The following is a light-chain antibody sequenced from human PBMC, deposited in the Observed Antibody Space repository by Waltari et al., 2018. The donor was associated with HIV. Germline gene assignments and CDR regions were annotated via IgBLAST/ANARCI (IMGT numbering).Light chain of an antibody. CDR3: EQSYNSPRT. V-gene: IGKV1-39*01. CDR2: AAS. Sequence: DIQMTQSPSSLSASVGDRVTITCRSSQSIRSNLNWYQQKPGKAPKLLIYAASSLQSGAPSRFSGSGSGTDFTLTISSLQPEDFVTYHCEQSYNSPRTFGQGTKVEIK. J-gene: IGKJ1*01. CDR1: QSIRSN.